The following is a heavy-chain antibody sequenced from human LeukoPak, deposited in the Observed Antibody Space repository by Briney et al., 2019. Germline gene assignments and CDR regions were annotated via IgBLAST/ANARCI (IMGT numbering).Heavy chain of an antibody. CDR1: GFTVSSNH. J-gene: IGHJ6*04. CDR3: ARTSDYYYYGMDV. Sequence: GGSLRLSCAASGFTVSSNHMSWVRQAPGKGLEWVSVIYSGGSTYYADSVKGRFTISRDNSKNTLYLQMNSLRAEDTAVYYCARTSDYYYYGMDVWGKGTTVTVSS. CDR2: IYSGGST. V-gene: IGHV3-53*01.